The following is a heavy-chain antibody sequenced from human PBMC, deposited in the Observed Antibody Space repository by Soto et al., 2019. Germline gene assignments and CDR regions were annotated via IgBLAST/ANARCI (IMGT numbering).Heavy chain of an antibody. V-gene: IGHV1-58*01. J-gene: IGHJ5*02. Sequence: SVKVSCKASGFTFTSSAVQWVRQARGQRLEWIGWIVVGSGNTNYAQKFQERVTITRDMSTSTAYMQLSSLRSEDTAVYYCAAVPYYYDSSCFFNWFDPWGQGTLVTVSS. D-gene: IGHD3-22*01. CDR2: IVVGSGNT. CDR3: AAVPYYYDSSCFFNWFDP. CDR1: GFTFTSSA.